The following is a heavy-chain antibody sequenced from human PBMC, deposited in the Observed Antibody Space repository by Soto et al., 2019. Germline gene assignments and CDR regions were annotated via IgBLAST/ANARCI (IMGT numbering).Heavy chain of an antibody. J-gene: IGHJ6*02. CDR2: ISGSGGST. CDR3: AKAPFGSGSYYKDLRPLDYYYGMDV. V-gene: IGHV3-23*01. Sequence: SLRLSCAASGFTFSSYAMSWVRQAPEKGLEWVSAISGSGGSTYYADSVKGRFTISRDNSKNTLYLQMNSLRAEDTAVYYCAKAPFGSGSYYKDLRPLDYYYGMDVWGQGTTVTVSS. CDR1: GFTFSSYA. D-gene: IGHD3-10*01.